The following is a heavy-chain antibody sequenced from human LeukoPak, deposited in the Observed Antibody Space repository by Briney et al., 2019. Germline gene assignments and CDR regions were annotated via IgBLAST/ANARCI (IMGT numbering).Heavy chain of an antibody. V-gene: IGHV3-30-3*01. J-gene: IGHJ3*02. CDR1: RFTFTIYA. D-gene: IGHD1-26*01. Sequence: PGGSLRLSCAASRFTFTIYAMDWVRQAPGKGLEWVAAISYDGGNEYYTDSVKGRFTMSRDNSKNTLYLQMNSLRVEDTAVYYCARVRVGATTGDTFDIWGQGTMVTVAS. CDR2: ISYDGGNE. CDR3: ARVRVGATTGDTFDI.